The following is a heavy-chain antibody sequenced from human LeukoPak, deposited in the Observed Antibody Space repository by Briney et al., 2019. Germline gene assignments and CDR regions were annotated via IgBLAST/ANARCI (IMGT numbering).Heavy chain of an antibody. CDR1: GFTFSSYG. V-gene: IGHV3-30*18. CDR3: VKEAYYGWGSSPTFYFDY. J-gene: IGHJ4*02. CDR2: ISHDVKTT. Sequence: PGGSLRLSCAASGFTFSSYGMHWVRQAPGKGLGWVAVISHDVKTTYYADSAKGRFTISRDNSRNTVFLQMNRLRPEDTAVYYXVKEAYYGWGSSPTFYFDYWGQGTRVTVSS. D-gene: IGHD3-10*01.